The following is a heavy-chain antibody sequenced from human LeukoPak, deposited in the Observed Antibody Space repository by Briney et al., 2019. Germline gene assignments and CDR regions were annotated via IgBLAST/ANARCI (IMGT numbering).Heavy chain of an antibody. CDR3: ARKVAATGYFDY. CDR1: GGTFSSYA. Sequence: SVKVSCKASGGTFSSYAISWVRQTPGQGLEWMGGIIPIFGTANYAQKFQGRVTITADESTSTAYMELSSLRSEDTAVYYCARKVAATGYFDYWGQGTLVTVSS. CDR2: IIPIFGTA. V-gene: IGHV1-69*13. D-gene: IGHD2-15*01. J-gene: IGHJ4*02.